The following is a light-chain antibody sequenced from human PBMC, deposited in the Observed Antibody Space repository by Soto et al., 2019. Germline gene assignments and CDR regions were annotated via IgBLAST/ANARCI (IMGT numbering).Light chain of an antibody. J-gene: IGKJ4*01. CDR2: DAS. CDR1: QNVFNY. CDR3: QQRSRWPLT. V-gene: IGKV3-11*01. Sequence: EIVLTQSPATLSLSPGERATLFCRASQNVFNYLGWYQHKPGQAPRLLIYDASNRATGIPARFSGSGSGTDFTLTISSLEPEDFAVYYCQQRSRWPLTFGGGTKVDIK.